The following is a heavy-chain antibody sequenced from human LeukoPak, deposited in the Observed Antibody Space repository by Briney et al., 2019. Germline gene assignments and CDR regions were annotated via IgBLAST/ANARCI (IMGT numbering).Heavy chain of an antibody. V-gene: IGHV3-11*01. CDR2: ISSSGSSI. D-gene: IGHD1-26*01. J-gene: IGHJ5*02. CDR3: ARVGRRSANWFDP. Sequence: GGSLRLSCAASGFIFSDYYMSWIRQAPGKGLEWVPYISSSGSSIYYADSVKGRFTISRDNAKNSLYLQMNSLRAEDTAVYYCARVGRRSANWFDPWGQGTLVTVSS. CDR1: GFIFSDYY.